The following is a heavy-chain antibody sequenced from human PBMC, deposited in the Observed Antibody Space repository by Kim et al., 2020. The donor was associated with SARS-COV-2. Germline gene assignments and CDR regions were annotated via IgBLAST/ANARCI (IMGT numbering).Heavy chain of an antibody. CDR3: ARSGLRYFDWLFHAFDI. V-gene: IGHV4-34*01. J-gene: IGHJ3*02. Sequence: LKSRVTISVDTSKNQFSLKLSSVTAADTAVYYCARSGLRYFDWLFHAFDIWGQGTMVTVSS. D-gene: IGHD3-9*01.